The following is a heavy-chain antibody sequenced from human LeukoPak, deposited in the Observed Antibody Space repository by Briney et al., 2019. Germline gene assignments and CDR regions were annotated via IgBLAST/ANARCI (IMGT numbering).Heavy chain of an antibody. CDR3: ARLAAVPG. V-gene: IGHV1-2*02. J-gene: IGHJ1*01. D-gene: IGHD6-19*01. CDR1: GYTFTDLY. CDR2: IHPNSGGT. Sequence: PSVRVSCKASGYTFTDLYLHWVPHAPGQGLEWMGWIHPNSGGTIYAQESQGRVAMTRDTSISTAYMELSSLRSDDTAVYYCARLAAVPGWGQGTLVTVSS.